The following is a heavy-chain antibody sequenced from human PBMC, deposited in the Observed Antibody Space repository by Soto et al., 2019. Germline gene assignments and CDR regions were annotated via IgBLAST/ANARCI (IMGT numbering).Heavy chain of an antibody. V-gene: IGHV1-8*01. D-gene: IGHD3-16*01. CDR3: ARMETFGSLNWFDP. CDR1: GYSFTNND. J-gene: IGHJ5*02. CDR2: MNPGSGDT. Sequence: ASVKVSCKASGYSFTNNDVSWVRQASGQGLEWMGWMNPGSGDTGYAQKFQGRVTMTRDISIATAYMELSSLRSDDTAIYYCARMETFGSLNWFDPWGQGTLVTVSS.